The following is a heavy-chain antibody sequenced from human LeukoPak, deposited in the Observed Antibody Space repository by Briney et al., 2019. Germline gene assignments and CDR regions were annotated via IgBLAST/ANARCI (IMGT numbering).Heavy chain of an antibody. Sequence: GGSLRLSCAASGFTFSSYSMNWVRQAPGRGLEWVSYIGPSGTAIYYADSVKGRFTISRDNAKNSLYLQMKSLRVEDTGVYYCARDAGGRTQREGWFDPWGQGTPVTVSS. D-gene: IGHD1-26*01. V-gene: IGHV3-48*04. CDR2: IGPSGTAI. J-gene: IGHJ5*02. CDR3: ARDAGGRTQREGWFDP. CDR1: GFTFSSYS.